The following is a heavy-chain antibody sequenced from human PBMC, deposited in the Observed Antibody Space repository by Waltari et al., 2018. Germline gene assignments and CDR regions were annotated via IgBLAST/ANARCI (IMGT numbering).Heavy chain of an antibody. CDR2: MNPNRGNT. CDR1: GYTFTSYD. D-gene: IGHD1-26*01. Sequence: QVQLVQSGAEVKKPGASVKVSCTASGYTFTSYDINWVRQATGQGLGWRGWMNPNRGNTGYAQKCQGRVTMTRNTSISTAYMELSSLRSEDTAVYYCAREGSYGVRNAFDIWGQGTMVTVSS. V-gene: IGHV1-8*01. J-gene: IGHJ3*02. CDR3: AREGSYGVRNAFDI.